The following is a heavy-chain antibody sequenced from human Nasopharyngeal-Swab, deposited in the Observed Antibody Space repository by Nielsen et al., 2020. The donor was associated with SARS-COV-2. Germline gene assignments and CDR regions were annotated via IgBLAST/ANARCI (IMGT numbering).Heavy chain of an antibody. D-gene: IGHD3-22*01. CDR2: IYYSGST. J-gene: IGHJ4*02. CDR1: GGSISSYY. CDR3: ARGLGFYDSSGYYDLYYFDY. V-gene: IGHV4-59*01. Sequence: GSLRLSCTVSGGSISSYYWSWIRQPPGKGLEWIGYIYYSGSTNYNPSLKSRVTISVDTSKNQFSLKLSSVTAADTAVYYCARGLGFYDSSGYYDLYYFDYWGQGTLVTVSS.